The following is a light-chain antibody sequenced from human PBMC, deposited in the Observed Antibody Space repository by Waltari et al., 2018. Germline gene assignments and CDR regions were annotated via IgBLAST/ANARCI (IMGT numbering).Light chain of an antibody. Sequence: SYVLTQPPSVSVAPGQTASTPCGGDNIGSKSVHWYQQQAGQAPVLVVHDDSDRPSGIPDRLSGSNSGNTATLTISRVEAGDEADFYCQVWDSGSGHPHVVFGGGTRLTVL. J-gene: IGLJ2*01. CDR2: DDS. V-gene: IGLV3-21*02. CDR3: QVWDSGSGHPHVV. CDR1: NIGSKS.